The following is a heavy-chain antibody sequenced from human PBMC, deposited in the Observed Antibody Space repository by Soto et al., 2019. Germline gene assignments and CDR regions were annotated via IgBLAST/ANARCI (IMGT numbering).Heavy chain of an antibody. J-gene: IGHJ5*02. D-gene: IGHD2-15*01. V-gene: IGHV4-34*01. CDR1: GGSFSGYY. CDR2: INHSGST. CDR3: ARGYCSGGSCYYGRNWFDP. Sequence: SETLSLTCAVYGGSFSGYYWSWIRQPPGKGLEWIGEINHSGSTNYNPSLKSRVTISVDTSKNQFSLKLSSVTAADTAVYYCARGYCSGGSCYYGRNWFDPWGQGTLVTVSS.